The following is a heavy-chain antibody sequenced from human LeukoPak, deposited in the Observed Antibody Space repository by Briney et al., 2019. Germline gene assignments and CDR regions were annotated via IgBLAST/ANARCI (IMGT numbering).Heavy chain of an antibody. CDR1: GFTVSSNY. CDR3: TRGHYQLEE. CDR2: IKQDGSEK. V-gene: IGHV3-7*03. J-gene: IGHJ4*02. Sequence: PGGSLRLSCAASGFTVSSNYMSWVRQAPGKGLAWVAHIKQDGSEKYYVDSVKGRFTISRDNAKNSVYLQMNSLRAEDTAIYYCTRGHYQLEEWGQGILVTVSS. D-gene: IGHD2-2*01.